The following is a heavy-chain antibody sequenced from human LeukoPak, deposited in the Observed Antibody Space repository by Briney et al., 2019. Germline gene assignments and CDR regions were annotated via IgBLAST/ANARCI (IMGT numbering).Heavy chain of an antibody. J-gene: IGHJ6*02. D-gene: IGHD3-3*01. Sequence: GGSLRLSCAASGFTFSSYGMHWVRQAPGKGLEWVAVIWYDGSNKYYADSVKGRFTISRDNSKNTLYLQMNNLRAEDTAVYYCAKDPYDFWSGYGDYYYYGMDVWGQGTTVTVSS. CDR1: GFTFSSYG. CDR2: IWYDGSNK. V-gene: IGHV3-30*02. CDR3: AKDPYDFWSGYGDYYYYGMDV.